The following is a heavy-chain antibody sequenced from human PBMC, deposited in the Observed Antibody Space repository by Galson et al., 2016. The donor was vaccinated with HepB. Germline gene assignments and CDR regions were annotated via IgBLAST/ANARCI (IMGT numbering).Heavy chain of an antibody. CDR3: ATDRRDGYLDAFDM. CDR2: IYYSGNT. CDR1: GVSITDYF. V-gene: IGHV4-59*01. D-gene: IGHD5-24*01. Sequence: SETLSLTCTVSGVSITDYFWSXIRXXXGKGXXWIXXIYYSGNTKYSPSLKSRVSMSIDTSKSQISLKVTSVTAADAAVYYCATDRRDGYLDAFDMWGQGTMVTVSS. J-gene: IGHJ3*02.